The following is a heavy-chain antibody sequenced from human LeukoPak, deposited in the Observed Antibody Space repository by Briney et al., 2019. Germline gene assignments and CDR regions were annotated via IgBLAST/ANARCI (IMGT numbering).Heavy chain of an antibody. CDR1: GFTFDDYG. V-gene: IGHV3-20*04. D-gene: IGHD4-17*01. Sequence: GGSLRLSSAASGFTFDDYGMSWVRQAPGKGLEWVSGINWNGGSTGYADSVKGRFTISRDNAKNSLYLQMNSLRAEDTALYYCARGTGDYYYYYYMDVWGRGTTVTVSS. CDR3: ARGTGDYYYYYYMDV. CDR2: INWNGGST. J-gene: IGHJ6*03.